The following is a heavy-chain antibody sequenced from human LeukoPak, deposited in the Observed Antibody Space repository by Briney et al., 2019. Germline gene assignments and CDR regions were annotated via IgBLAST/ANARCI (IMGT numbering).Heavy chain of an antibody. V-gene: IGHV3-30*19. CDR3: ARDPSRVWFGELLNYFDY. CDR2: ISYDGSNK. J-gene: IGHJ4*02. D-gene: IGHD3-10*01. Sequence: PGGPLRLSCAASGFTFSSYGMHWVRQAPGKGLEWVAVISYDGSNKYYADSVKGRFTISRDNSKNTLYLQMNSLRAEDTAVYYCARDPSRVWFGELLNYFDYWGQGTLVTVSS. CDR1: GFTFSSYG.